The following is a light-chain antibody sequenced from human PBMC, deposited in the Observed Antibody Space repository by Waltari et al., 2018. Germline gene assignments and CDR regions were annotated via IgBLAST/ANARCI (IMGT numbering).Light chain of an antibody. CDR3: QNRRNWPILT. J-gene: IGKJ4*02. Sequence: VLTQYPATLSLSPGDRASLACRASQYIGDYLACYQQKPGQAPRLLMSEASNRATGVPERFSGSGSGTDFILTVSSLQHEDFAVYYCQNRRNWPILTFGGGTKVEIK. CDR2: EAS. V-gene: IGKV3-11*01. CDR1: QYIGDY.